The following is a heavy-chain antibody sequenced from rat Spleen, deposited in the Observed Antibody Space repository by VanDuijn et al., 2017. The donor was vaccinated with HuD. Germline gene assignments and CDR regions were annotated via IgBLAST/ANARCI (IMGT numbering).Heavy chain of an antibody. J-gene: IGHJ2*01. V-gene: IGHV3-1*01. CDR3: ARYGGYPPYFFDY. CDR2: ISYSCST. Sequence: EVQLQESGPGLVKPSQSLSLTCSVTGYSITSNYWGWIRKFPGNKMEWMGYISYSCSTSYNPSLKSQISITRDTSKNQFFLQLNSVTSEDTATYYCARYGGYPPYFFDYWGQGVMVTVS. CDR1: GYSITSNY. D-gene: IGHD1-11*01.